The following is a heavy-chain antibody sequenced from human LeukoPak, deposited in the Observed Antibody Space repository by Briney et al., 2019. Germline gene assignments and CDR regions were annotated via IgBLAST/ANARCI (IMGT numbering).Heavy chain of an antibody. CDR2: INPNIGDT. J-gene: IGHJ5*01. V-gene: IGHV1-2*02. D-gene: IGHD4-23*01. Sequence: ASVTVSCKASGYTFTGYFMHWVGQAPGQGLQWMGWINPNIGDTHYAQKFRGRVTMTRDTSISTVYMELSRLTSDDTAVYYCARMDLYGGYSIGFDSWGQGTLVIVSS. CDR1: GYTFTGYF. CDR3: ARMDLYGGYSIGFDS.